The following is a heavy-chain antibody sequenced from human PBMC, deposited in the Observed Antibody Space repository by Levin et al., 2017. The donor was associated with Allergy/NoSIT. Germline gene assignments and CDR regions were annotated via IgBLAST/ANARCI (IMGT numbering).Heavy chain of an antibody. V-gene: IGHV4-31*03. CDR2: IYYSGTT. Sequence: KTSETLSLTCTVSDGSISSGGYYWNWIRQHPGKDLEWIGNIYYSGTTDYNPSLKSRVTISVDTSKIQFSLKLTSVTAADTAVYYCATNTRVGFSYMDVWGKGTTVTVSS. J-gene: IGHJ6*03. CDR1: DGSISSGGYY. D-gene: IGHD1-26*01. CDR3: ATNTRVGFSYMDV.